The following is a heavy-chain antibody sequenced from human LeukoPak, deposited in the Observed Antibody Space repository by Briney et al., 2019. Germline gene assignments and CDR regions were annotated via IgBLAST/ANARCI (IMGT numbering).Heavy chain of an antibody. J-gene: IGHJ5*02. D-gene: IGHD3-3*01. CDR1: GFTFSSYW. Sequence: GGSLRLSCAVSGFTFSSYWMHWVRQAPGKGLVWVSRLNSDGSNTSYADSVKGRFTISRDNAKNTLYLQMNSLRAEDSAVYYCARGITIFGVLRSPWFDPWGQGTLVTASS. CDR2: LNSDGSNT. CDR3: ARGITIFGVLRSPWFDP. V-gene: IGHV3-74*01.